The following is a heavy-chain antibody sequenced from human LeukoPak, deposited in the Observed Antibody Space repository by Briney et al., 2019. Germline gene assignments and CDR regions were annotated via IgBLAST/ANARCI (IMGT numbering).Heavy chain of an antibody. J-gene: IGHJ4*02. CDR3: TRLGRYNWNSEADY. D-gene: IGHD1-7*01. CDR1: GFTFSSYG. Sequence: GGSLRFSCVVSGFTFSSYGMHWVRQASGKGLEWVVRIRSKANSYATAYAASVKGRFTISRDDSKNTAYLQMNSLKTEDTAVYYCTRLGRYNWNSEADYWGQGTLVTVSS. V-gene: IGHV3-73*01. CDR2: IRSKANSYAT.